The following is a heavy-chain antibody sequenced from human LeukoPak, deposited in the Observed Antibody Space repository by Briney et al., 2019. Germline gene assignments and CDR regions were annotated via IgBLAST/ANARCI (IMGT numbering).Heavy chain of an antibody. CDR1: GFTFSSYW. CDR2: IKQDGSEK. J-gene: IGHJ4*02. CDR3: ARGRNYYYDSSGYSRPLDY. D-gene: IGHD3-22*01. V-gene: IGHV3-7*01. Sequence: PGGSLRLSCAASGFTFSSYWMSWVRQAPGKGLEWVANIKQDGSEKYYVDSVKGRFTISRDNAKNSLYLQMNSLRAEDTAVYYCARGRNYYYDSSGYSRPLDYWGQGTLVTVSS.